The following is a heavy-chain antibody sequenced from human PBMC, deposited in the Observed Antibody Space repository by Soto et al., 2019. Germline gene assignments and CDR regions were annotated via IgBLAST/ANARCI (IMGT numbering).Heavy chain of an antibody. CDR3: ATLVVITD. Sequence: GMDKYHASAKGRFTISRDNSKNTLYLQMNSLRAEDTAVYYCATLVVITDWGQGTLVTVSS. D-gene: IGHD3-22*01. J-gene: IGHJ4*02. CDR2: GMDK. V-gene: IGHV3-33*01.